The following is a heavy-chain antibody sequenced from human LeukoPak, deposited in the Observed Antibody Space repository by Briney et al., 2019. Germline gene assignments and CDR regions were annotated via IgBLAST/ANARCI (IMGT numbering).Heavy chain of an antibody. Sequence: SETLSLTCTVSGDSISSYYWSWIRQPPGKGLEWIGNIYYSGNTNYNPSLKSRVTISVDTSKNQFSLKLTSVTAADTAIYYCARPARYCSGGSCGDSWGQGTLVTVS. V-gene: IGHV4-59*01. J-gene: IGHJ4*02. CDR3: ARPARYCSGGSCGDS. D-gene: IGHD2-15*01. CDR2: IYYSGNT. CDR1: GDSISSYY.